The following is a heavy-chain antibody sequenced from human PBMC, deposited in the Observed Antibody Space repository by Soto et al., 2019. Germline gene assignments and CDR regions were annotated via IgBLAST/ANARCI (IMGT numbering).Heavy chain of an antibody. J-gene: IGHJ6*03. CDR3: ARLNSYSSGWAYYYYYYMDV. V-gene: IGHV4-39*01. Sequence: SETLSLTCTVSGGSISSSSYYWGWIRQPPGKGLEWIGSIYYSGSTYYNPSLKSRVTISVDTSKNQFSLKLSSVTAADTAVYYCARLNSYSSGWAYYYYYYMDVWGKGTTVTVS. CDR1: GGSISSSSYY. D-gene: IGHD6-19*01. CDR2: IYYSGST.